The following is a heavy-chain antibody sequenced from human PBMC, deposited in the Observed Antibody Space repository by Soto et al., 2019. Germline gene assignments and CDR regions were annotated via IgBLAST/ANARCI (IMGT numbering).Heavy chain of an antibody. Sequence: GGSLRLSCAASGFTFSSYSMNWVRQAPGKGLEWVSSISSSSSYIYYADSVKGRFTISRDNAKNSLYLQMSSLRAEDTAVYYCARDIVGVRGQEAAAGYYFDYWGQGTLVTVSS. J-gene: IGHJ4*02. CDR2: ISSSSSYI. CDR3: ARDIVGVRGQEAAAGYYFDY. D-gene: IGHD6-13*01. V-gene: IGHV3-21*01. CDR1: GFTFSSYS.